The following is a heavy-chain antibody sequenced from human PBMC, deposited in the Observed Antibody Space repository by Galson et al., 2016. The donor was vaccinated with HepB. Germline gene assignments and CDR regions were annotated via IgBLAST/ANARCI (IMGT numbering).Heavy chain of an antibody. D-gene: IGHD1-26*01. Sequence: SLRLSCAASGFTFSRYEMNWVRQAPGKGLEWVSYISSSGTTIYYADSVKGRFTISRDNSKNTVFLQMNSLGAEDTAVYYCAKEGAREDLCDSYYGLDVWGQGTTVTVSS. CDR3: AKEGAREDLCDSYYGLDV. J-gene: IGHJ6*02. CDR2: ISSSGTTI. V-gene: IGHV3-48*03. CDR1: GFTFSRYE.